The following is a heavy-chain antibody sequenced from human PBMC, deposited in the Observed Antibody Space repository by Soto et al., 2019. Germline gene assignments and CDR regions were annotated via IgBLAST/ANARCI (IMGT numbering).Heavy chain of an antibody. CDR2: IIPIFGTA. J-gene: IGHJ3*02. D-gene: IGHD3-22*01. CDR3: ARSLDDSSGYGYDAFEI. Sequence: SVKVSCKASGGTFSSYAISWVRQAPGQGLEWMGGIIPIFGTANYAQKFQGRVTITADKSTSTAYMELSSLRSEDTAVYYCARSLDDSSGYGYDAFEIWGQGTMVTVSS. CDR1: GGTFSSYA. V-gene: IGHV1-69*06.